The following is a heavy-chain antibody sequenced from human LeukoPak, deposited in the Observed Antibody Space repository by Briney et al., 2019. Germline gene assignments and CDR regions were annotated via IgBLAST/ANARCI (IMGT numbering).Heavy chain of an antibody. CDR2: INPNSGGT. CDR1: GYTFTGYY. Sequence: ASVTVSCKASGYTFTGYYMHWVRQAPGQGLEWMGWINPNSGGTNYAQKFQGRVTMTRDTSISTAYMELSRLRSDDTAVYYCARVRYYSARWCRYYFDYWGQGTLVTVSS. CDR3: ARVRYYSARWCRYYFDY. D-gene: IGHD2-15*01. J-gene: IGHJ4*02. V-gene: IGHV1-2*02.